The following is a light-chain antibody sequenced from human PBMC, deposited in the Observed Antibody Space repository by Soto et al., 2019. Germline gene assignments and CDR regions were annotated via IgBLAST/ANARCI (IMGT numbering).Light chain of an antibody. V-gene: IGKV1-39*01. CDR1: QSISSY. CDR3: QQSYSTPRT. J-gene: IGKJ1*01. Sequence: DIQMTQSPSSLSASVGDRVTIPCRASQSISSYLNWYQQKPGKAPKLLIYTASSLQSGVPSRFSCSGSGTDFTLTISSLQPEDFATYYCQQSYSTPRTFGQGTKVDSK. CDR2: TAS.